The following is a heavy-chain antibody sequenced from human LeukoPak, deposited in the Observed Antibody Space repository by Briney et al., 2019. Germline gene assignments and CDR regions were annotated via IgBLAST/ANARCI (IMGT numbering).Heavy chain of an antibody. CDR1: GFTFSSYW. CDR2: IKQDGSEK. CDR3: ARDQGAIVVVPAYKTGDAFDI. J-gene: IGHJ3*02. V-gene: IGHV3-7*01. D-gene: IGHD2-2*01. Sequence: GGSLRLSCAASGFTFSSYWMSWVRQAPGKGLEWVANIKQDGSEKYYVDSVKGRFTISRDNAKNSLYLQMNSLRAEDTAVYYCARDQGAIVVVPAYKTGDAFDIWGQGTMVTVSS.